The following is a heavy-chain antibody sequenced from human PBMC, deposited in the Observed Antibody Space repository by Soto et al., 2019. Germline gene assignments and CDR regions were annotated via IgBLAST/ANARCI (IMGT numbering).Heavy chain of an antibody. V-gene: IGHV1-18*01. CDR2: ISAYDGNT. J-gene: IGHJ4*02. CDR1: GYTFTSYG. Sequence: ASVKVSCKASGYTFTSYGISWVRQAPGQGLEWMGWISAYDGNTNYAQKLQGRVTMTTDTSTSTAYMELRSLRSDDTAVYYCARDKDIVVVVAATHFDYWGQGTLVTVSS. CDR3: ARDKDIVVVVAATHFDY. D-gene: IGHD2-15*01.